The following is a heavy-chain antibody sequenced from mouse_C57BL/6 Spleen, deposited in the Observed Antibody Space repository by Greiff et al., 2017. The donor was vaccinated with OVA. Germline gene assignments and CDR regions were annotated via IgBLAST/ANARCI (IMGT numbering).Heavy chain of an antibody. CDR1: GYTFTSYG. J-gene: IGHJ2*01. CDR2: IYPRSGNT. V-gene: IGHV1-81*01. D-gene: IGHD3-2*02. Sequence: QVQLQQSGAELARPGASVKLSCKASGYTFTSYGISWVKQRTGQGLEWIGEIYPRSGNTYYNEKFKGKATLTADKSSSTAYMELRSLTSEDSAVYFGASPTSTAQARGYYFDYWGQGTTLTVSS. CDR3: ASPTSTAQARGYYFDY.